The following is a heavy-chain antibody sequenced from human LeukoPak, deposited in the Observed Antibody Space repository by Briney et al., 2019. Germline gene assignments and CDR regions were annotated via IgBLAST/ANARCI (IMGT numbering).Heavy chain of an antibody. J-gene: IGHJ4*02. Sequence: NPSETLSLTCTVSGGSISSYYWSWIRQPAGKGLEWIGRIYTSGSTNYNPSLKSRVTMSVDTSKNQFSLKLSSVTAADTAVYYCTAYCGGDCYSGIDYWGQGTLVTVSS. CDR1: GGSISSYY. CDR2: IYTSGST. CDR3: TAYCGGDCYSGIDY. D-gene: IGHD2-21*02. V-gene: IGHV4-4*07.